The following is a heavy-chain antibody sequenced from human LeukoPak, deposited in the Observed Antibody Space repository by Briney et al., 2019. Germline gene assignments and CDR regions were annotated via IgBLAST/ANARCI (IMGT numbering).Heavy chain of an antibody. D-gene: IGHD3-10*01. CDR2: INSDGSST. CDR3: AKVAKYYYGSETYYFFEH. Sequence: GSLRLSCAASGFTFSSYWMHWVRQAPGKGLVWVSRINSDGSSTSYADSVKGRFTISRDNAKNSLYLQMNSLRVEDTAVYYCAKVAKYYYGSETYYFFEHWGQGTPVTASS. CDR1: GFTFSSYW. J-gene: IGHJ4*02. V-gene: IGHV3-74*01.